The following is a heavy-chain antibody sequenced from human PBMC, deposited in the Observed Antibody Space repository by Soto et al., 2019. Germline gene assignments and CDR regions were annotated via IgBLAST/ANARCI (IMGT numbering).Heavy chain of an antibody. V-gene: IGHV3-23*01. CDR3: AKDGSGTPAAGYYFDY. D-gene: IGHD6-13*01. CDR1: GFTFSSYA. Sequence: EVQLLESGGGLVQPGGSLRLSCAASGFTFSSYAMSWVRQAPGKGLEWVSVISGSGGSKYYADSVKGRFIISRDNXKXXLYLQMNSLRAEDTAVYYCAKDGSGTPAAGYYFDYWGQGTLVTVSS. CDR2: ISGSGGSK. J-gene: IGHJ4*02.